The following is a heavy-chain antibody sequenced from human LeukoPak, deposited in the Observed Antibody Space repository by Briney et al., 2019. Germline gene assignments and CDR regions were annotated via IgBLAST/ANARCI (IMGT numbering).Heavy chain of an antibody. V-gene: IGHV4-39*07. D-gene: IGHD3-22*01. CDR2: INHSGST. CDR3: ARGHYDSSGYQGAVQH. Sequence: SSETLSLTCTVSGGSFSSSSYYWSWIRQPPGKGLEWFGEINHSGSTNYNPSLKSRVTISVDTSKNQFSLKLSSVTAADTAVYYCARGHYDSSGYQGAVQHWGQGSLVTVSS. CDR1: GGSFSSSSYY. J-gene: IGHJ1*01.